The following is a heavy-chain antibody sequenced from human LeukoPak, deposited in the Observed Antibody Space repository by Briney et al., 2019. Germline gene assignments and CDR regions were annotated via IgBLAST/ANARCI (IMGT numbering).Heavy chain of an antibody. CDR1: GFTFGHYA. J-gene: IGHJ4*02. Sequence: HPGGSLRLSCAAYGFTFGHYAMHWVRQSPAKGLEWVASISVDETTKDYADSVRGRFTISRDDSLNALFLQMNSLTSDDTAVYYCARGDSSGNPDYWGQGTLVTVSS. V-gene: IGHV3-30-3*01. CDR2: ISVDETTK. D-gene: IGHD4-23*01. CDR3: ARGDSSGNPDY.